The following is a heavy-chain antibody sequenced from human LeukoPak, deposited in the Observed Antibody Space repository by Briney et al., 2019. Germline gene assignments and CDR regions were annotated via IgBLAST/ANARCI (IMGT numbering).Heavy chain of an antibody. J-gene: IGHJ5*02. CDR2: ISSSSSTI. Sequence: PGGSLRLSCAASGFTFSSYSMNWVRQAPGKGLEWVSYISSSSSTIYYADSVKGRFTISRDNAKNSLYLQMNSLRAEDTAVYYCARERYSIWFDPWGQGTLVTVSS. V-gene: IGHV3-48*04. CDR1: GFTFSSYS. D-gene: IGHD6-13*01. CDR3: ARERYSIWFDP.